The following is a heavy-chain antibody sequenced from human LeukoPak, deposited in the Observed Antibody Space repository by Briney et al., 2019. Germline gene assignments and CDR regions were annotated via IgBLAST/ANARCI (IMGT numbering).Heavy chain of an antibody. J-gene: IGHJ4*01. Sequence: SETLSLTCTLSGASINKNFSTSIRHPPRKGLEWIGYIYSSVSANYNPSLKSRVIISGDTSKNQISLNLTSVTAADTAVYFCARHRDYYDTWGHGTLVTVSS. V-gene: IGHV4-59*08. CDR2: IYSSVSA. D-gene: IGHD3-22*01. CDR3: ARHRDYYDT. CDR1: GASINKNF.